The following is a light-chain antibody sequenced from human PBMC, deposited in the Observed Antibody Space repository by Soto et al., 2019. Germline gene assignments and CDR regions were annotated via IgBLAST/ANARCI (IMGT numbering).Light chain of an antibody. J-gene: IGKJ1*01. CDR2: DAS. CDR3: QQYHEYW. CDR1: QTISSW. Sequence: DIQMTQSPSTLSGSVGDRVTVTCRASQTISSWLAWYQQKPGKAPKLLIYDASSLESGVPSRFSGSGSGTEFTLTISSLQPDDFATYYCQQYHEYWFGQGTKV. V-gene: IGKV1-5*01.